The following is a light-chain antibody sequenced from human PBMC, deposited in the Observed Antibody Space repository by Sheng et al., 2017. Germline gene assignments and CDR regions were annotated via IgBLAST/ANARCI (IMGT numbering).Light chain of an antibody. J-gene: IGKJ2*01. Sequence: EILLTQSPATLSLSPGERATLSCRASQSVSSYLAWYQQKPGQAPRLLIYDASNRATGIPARFSGSGSGTDFTLTISSLEPEDFAVYYCQQYNDWPMYTFGQGTKLEIK. CDR1: QSVSSY. V-gene: IGKV3-11*01. CDR2: DAS. CDR3: QQYNDWPMYT.